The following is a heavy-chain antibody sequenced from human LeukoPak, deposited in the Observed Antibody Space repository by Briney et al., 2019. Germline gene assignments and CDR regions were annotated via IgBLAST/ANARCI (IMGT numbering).Heavy chain of an antibody. Sequence: ASVKVSCKASGYTFTSYDINWVRQATGQGLEWMGWMNPNSGNTGYAQKFQGRVTITRNTSISTAYMELSSLRSDDTAVYYCARDLYSSSWSKYYYYYYMDVWGKGTTVTVSS. CDR1: GYTFTSYD. CDR3: ARDLYSSSWSKYYYYYYMDV. D-gene: IGHD6-13*01. J-gene: IGHJ6*03. V-gene: IGHV1-8*03. CDR2: MNPNSGNT.